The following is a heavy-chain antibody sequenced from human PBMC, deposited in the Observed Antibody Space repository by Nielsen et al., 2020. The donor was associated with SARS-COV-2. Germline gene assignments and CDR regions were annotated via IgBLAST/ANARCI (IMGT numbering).Heavy chain of an antibody. CDR2: ISSSGSTI. D-gene: IGHD6-19*01. CDR3: ARAPPRIAVAGYYYYYGMDV. J-gene: IGHJ6*02. Sequence: WIRQPPGKGLEWVSYISSSGSTIYYADSVKGRFTISRDNAKNSLYLQMNSLRAEDTAVYYCARAPPRIAVAGYYYYYGMDVWGQGATVTVSS. V-gene: IGHV3-48*03.